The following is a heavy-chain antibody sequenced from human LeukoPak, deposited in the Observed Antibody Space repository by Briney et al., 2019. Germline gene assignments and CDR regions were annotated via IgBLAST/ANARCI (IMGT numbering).Heavy chain of an antibody. Sequence: SETLSLTCTVSGGSISSYYWSWIRQPPGKGLEWIGYIYYSGSTNYNPSLKSRVTISVDTSKNQFSLKLSSVTAADTAVYYCAGRYCTNGVCYTGFDYWGQGTLVTVSS. CDR3: AGRYCTNGVCYTGFDY. J-gene: IGHJ4*02. CDR1: GGSISSYY. CDR2: IYYSGST. D-gene: IGHD2-8*01. V-gene: IGHV4-59*12.